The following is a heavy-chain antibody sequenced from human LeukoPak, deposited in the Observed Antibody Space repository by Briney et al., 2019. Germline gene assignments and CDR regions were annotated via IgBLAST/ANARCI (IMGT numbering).Heavy chain of an antibody. Sequence: PGGSLRLSCAASGFTFSSYGMNWVRQAPGKGLEWVSAFSGNGGNRYYADSVKGRFTISRDNSKNTLYLQMNSLRAEDTAVYYCAKSSPPWQWGQGPLVTVSS. CDR1: GFTFSSYG. V-gene: IGHV3-23*01. CDR3: AKSSPPWQ. CDR2: FSGNGGNR. J-gene: IGHJ4*02.